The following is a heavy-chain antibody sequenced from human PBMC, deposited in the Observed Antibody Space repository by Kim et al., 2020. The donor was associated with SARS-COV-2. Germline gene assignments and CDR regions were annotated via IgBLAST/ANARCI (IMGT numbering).Heavy chain of an antibody. CDR1: GYNYPSYW. V-gene: IGHV5-10-1*01. CDR2: IDPSDSNT. CDR3: ARYDILAGCLSL. D-gene: IGHD3-9*01. Sequence: GESLKISCKGSGYNYPSYWISWVRQMPGKGLEWMGRIDPSDSNTQYSPSFQGRVTISIDKSIKTAYLQWSSLKASDTAIYYCARYDILAGCLSLWGQGTLVTVSS. J-gene: IGHJ4*02.